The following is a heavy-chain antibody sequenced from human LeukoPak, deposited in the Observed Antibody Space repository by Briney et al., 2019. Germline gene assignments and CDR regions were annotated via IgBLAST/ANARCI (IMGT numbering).Heavy chain of an antibody. V-gene: IGHV3-66*01. J-gene: IGHJ4*02. CDR1: GFTVSNNY. D-gene: IGHD1-26*01. CDR3: ARDGELGRFDY. Sequence: PGGSLRLSCAASGFTVSNNYMSWVRQAPGKGLEWVSVLYSGGSTYYADSVKGRFTLSRDNSKNTLYLQMNTLRAEDTAVYYCARDGELGRFDYWGQGTLVTVSS. CDR2: LYSGGST.